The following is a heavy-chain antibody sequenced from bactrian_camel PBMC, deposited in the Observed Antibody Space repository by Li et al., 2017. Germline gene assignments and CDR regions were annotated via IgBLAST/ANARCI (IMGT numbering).Heavy chain of an antibody. CDR1: GFPFSSYW. Sequence: HVQLVESGGGLVQPGGSLRLSCVASGFPFSSYWMYWVRQAPGKGLEWVSTVSSAGGSTYYADSVKGRFTISLDYAKNTLYLQMNSLRPEDTAMYYCAADFRVGLLCEYDRYDYKFRGQGTQVTVS. CDR2: VSSAGGST. V-gene: IGHV3S1*01. J-gene: IGHJ4*01. D-gene: IGHD2*01. CDR3: AADFRVGLLCEYDRYDYKF.